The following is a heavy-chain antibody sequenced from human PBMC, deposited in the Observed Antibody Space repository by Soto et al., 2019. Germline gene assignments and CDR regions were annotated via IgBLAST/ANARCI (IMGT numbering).Heavy chain of an antibody. V-gene: IGHV1-46*01. J-gene: IGHJ4*02. CDR2: INPNSGST. CDR1: GYTFTGYY. CDR3: ARSSGSYSDFDY. D-gene: IGHD1-26*01. Sequence: ASVKVSCKASGYTFTGYYMHWVRQAPGQGLEWMGWINPNSGSTSYAQKFQGRVTMTRDTSTSTVYMELSSLRSEDTAVYYCARSSGSYSDFDYWGQGTLVTVSS.